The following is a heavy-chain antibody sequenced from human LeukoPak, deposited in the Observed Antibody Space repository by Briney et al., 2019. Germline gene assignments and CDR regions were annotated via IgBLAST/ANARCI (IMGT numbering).Heavy chain of an antibody. CDR1: GGTFSSYA. J-gene: IGHJ4*02. Sequence: SVKVSCKASGGTFSSYAISWVRQAPGQGLEWMGGIIPIFGTANYAQKFQGRVTITTDESTSTAYMELSSLRSEDTAVYYCARARRDGYNFDHWGQGTLVTVSS. CDR2: IIPIFGTA. V-gene: IGHV1-69*05. D-gene: IGHD5-24*01. CDR3: ARARRDGYNFDH.